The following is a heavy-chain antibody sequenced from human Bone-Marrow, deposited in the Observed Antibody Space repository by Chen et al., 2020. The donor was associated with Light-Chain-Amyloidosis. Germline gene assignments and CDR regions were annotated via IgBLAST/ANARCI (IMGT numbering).Heavy chain of an antibody. D-gene: IGHD3-3*01. V-gene: IGHV1-69*01. CDR2: IIPIFGTA. CDR3: ASPYDFWSGYYYYGMDV. Sequence: QVQLVQSGAEVKKPGSSVKVSCKASGGTFSSYAISWVRQAPGQGLEWMGGIIPIFGTANYAQKFQGRVTITADESTSTAYMELSSLRSEDTAVYYCASPYDFWSGYYYYGMDVWGQGTTVTVSS. CDR1: GGTFSSYA. J-gene: IGHJ6*02.